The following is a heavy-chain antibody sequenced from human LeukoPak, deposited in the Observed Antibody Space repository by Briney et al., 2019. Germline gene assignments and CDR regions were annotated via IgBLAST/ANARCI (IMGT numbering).Heavy chain of an antibody. J-gene: IGHJ4*02. CDR2: IYHSGST. CDR1: GYSISSGYY. V-gene: IGHV4-38-2*02. D-gene: IGHD3-10*01. CDR3: ARDDRFLVRGV. Sequence: PSETLSLTCTVSGYSISSGYYWGWIRQPPGKGLEWIGSIYHSGSTYYNPSLKSRVTISVDTSKNQFSLKLSSVTAADTAVYYCARDDRFLVRGVWGQGTLVTVSS.